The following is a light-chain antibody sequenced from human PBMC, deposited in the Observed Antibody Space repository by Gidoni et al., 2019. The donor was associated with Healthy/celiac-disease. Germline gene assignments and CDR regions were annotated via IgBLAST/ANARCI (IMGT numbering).Light chain of an antibody. Sequence: DIHMTQSPSSLSASVGDRVTITCQASQDISNYLNWYQQKPGKAPKLLIYDASNLETGVPSRFSGSGSGTDFTFTISSLQAEDIATYYCQQYDNRPLTFXGXTKVEIK. J-gene: IGKJ4*01. CDR2: DAS. V-gene: IGKV1-33*01. CDR1: QDISNY. CDR3: QQYDNRPLT.